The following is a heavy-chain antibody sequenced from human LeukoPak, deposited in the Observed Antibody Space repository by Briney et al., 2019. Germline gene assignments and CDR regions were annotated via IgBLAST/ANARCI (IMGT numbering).Heavy chain of an antibody. J-gene: IGHJ4*02. D-gene: IGHD5-18*01. V-gene: IGHV1-8*01. CDR2: MNPNRGNT. CDR1: GYTFTSYD. Sequence: GAAVKVSCKASGYTFTSYDINWVRQATGQGVEWMGWMNPNRGNTGYAKKWQGRVTMTRNTSISTAYMELSSLRSEDTAVYYCARGSGKGIQLWLTPHYYFDYWGQGTLVTVSS. CDR3: ARGSGKGIQLWLTPHYYFDY.